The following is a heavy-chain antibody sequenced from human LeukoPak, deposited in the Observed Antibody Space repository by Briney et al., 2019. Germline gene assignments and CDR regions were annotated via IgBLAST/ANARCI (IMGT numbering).Heavy chain of an antibody. J-gene: IGHJ4*02. CDR3: ARGRGYSYGSFDY. CDR1: GGSFSGYY. CDR2: IYYSGST. Sequence: SETLSLTCAVYGGSFSGYYWSWIRQPPGKGLEWIGYIYYSGSTNYNPSLESRVTISVDTSKNQFSLKLSSVTAADTAVYYCARGRGYSYGSFDYWGQGTLVTVSS. V-gene: IGHV4-59*01. D-gene: IGHD5-18*01.